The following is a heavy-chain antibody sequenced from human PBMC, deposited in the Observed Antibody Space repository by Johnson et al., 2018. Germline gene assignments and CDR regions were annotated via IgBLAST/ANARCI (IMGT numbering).Heavy chain of an antibody. CDR3: ARVYYDSSGVPEYFQH. V-gene: IGHV1-69*01. D-gene: IGHD3-22*01. Sequence: QVQLVESGAEVKKPGSSVKVSCKASGGTFSSYAISWVRQAPGQGLEWMGGSIPIFGTANYAQRFQGRVTITADETTSTAYMELSSLRSEDTAVYYCARVYYDSSGVPEYFQHWGQGTLVTVSS. J-gene: IGHJ1*01. CDR1: GGTFSSYA. CDR2: SIPIFGTA.